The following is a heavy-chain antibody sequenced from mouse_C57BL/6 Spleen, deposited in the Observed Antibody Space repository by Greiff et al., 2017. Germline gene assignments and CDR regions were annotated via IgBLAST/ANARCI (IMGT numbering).Heavy chain of an antibody. CDR3: AYYYGSSLFDY. D-gene: IGHD1-1*01. CDR1: GYTFTSYW. J-gene: IGHJ2*01. CDR2: IPPNSGST. Sequence: VQLQQPGAELVKPGASVKLSCKASGYTFTSYWMHWVKQRPGQGLEWIGMIPPNSGSTNYNEKFKSKATLTVDKSSSTAYMQRRSLTSEDSAVYYCAYYYGSSLFDYWGQGTTLTVSS. V-gene: IGHV1-64*01.